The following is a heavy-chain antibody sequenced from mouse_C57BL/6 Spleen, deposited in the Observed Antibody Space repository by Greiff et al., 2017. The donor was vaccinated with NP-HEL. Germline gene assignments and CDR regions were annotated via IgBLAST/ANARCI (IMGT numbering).Heavy chain of an antibody. CDR2: INPNYGTT. V-gene: IGHV1-39*01. Sequence: EVKLQESGPELVKPGASVKISCKASGYSFTDYNMNWVKQSNGKSLEWIGVINPNYGTTSYNQKFKGKATLTVDQSSSTAYMQLNSLTSEDSAVYYCARDSGYDGFYAMDYWGQGTSVTVSS. J-gene: IGHJ4*01. CDR3: ARDSGYDGFYAMDY. CDR1: GYSFTDYN. D-gene: IGHD2-2*01.